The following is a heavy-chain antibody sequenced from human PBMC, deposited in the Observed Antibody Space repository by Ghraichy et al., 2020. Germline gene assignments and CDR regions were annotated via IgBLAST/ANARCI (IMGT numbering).Heavy chain of an antibody. D-gene: IGHD2-15*01. CDR2: ISGSGGST. Sequence: GESLNISCAASGFTFSSYAMSWVRQAPGKGLEWVSAISGSGGSTYYADSVKGRFTISRDNSKNTLYLQMNSLRAEDTAVYYCAKSPVVVAAHFDYWGQGTLVTVSS. CDR1: GFTFSSYA. V-gene: IGHV3-23*01. J-gene: IGHJ4*02. CDR3: AKSPVVVAAHFDY.